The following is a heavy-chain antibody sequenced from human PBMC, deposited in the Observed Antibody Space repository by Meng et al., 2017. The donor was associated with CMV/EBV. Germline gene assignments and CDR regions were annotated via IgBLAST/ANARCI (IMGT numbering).Heavy chain of an antibody. CDR2: IYYSGST. V-gene: IGHV4-61*01. CDR1: VSNANSY. CDR3: ARGQGYYGSGSYWGWFDP. J-gene: IGHJ5*02. D-gene: IGHD3-10*01. Sequence: VSNANSYWAWVRQPPGKGLEWFGYIYYSGSTIYNPSLKSRVTMSVDTSKNQFSLKVSSVTTTDTAVYYCARGQGYYGSGSYWGWFDPWGQGTLVTVSS.